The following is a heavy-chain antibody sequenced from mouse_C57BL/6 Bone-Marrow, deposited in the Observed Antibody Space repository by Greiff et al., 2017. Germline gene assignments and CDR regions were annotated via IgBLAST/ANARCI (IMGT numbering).Heavy chain of an antibody. V-gene: IGHV1-61*01. CDR2: IYPSDSET. D-gene: IGHD2-1*01. CDR1: GYTFTSYW. Sequence: QVQLQQPGAELVRPGSSVKLSCKASGYTFTSYWMDWVKQRPGQGLEWIGNIYPSDSETHYNQKFKDKATLTVDKSSSTAYMQLSSLTSEDSAVYYGARHYGSISYAYWGQGTLVTVSA. CDR3: ARHYGSISYAY. J-gene: IGHJ3*01.